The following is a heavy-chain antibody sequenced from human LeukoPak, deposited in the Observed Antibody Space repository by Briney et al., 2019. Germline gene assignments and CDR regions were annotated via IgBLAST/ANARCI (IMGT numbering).Heavy chain of an antibody. D-gene: IGHD2-2*01. Sequence: SSVKVSCKASGGTFSSYAISWVRQAPGQGLEWMGGIIPIFGTSNYAQKFQGRVTITTDESTSTAYMELSSLRSEDTAVYYCARGRYQLLSAFDIWGQGTMVTVSS. J-gene: IGHJ3*02. CDR1: GGTFSSYA. CDR3: ARGRYQLLSAFDI. V-gene: IGHV1-69*05. CDR2: IIPIFGTS.